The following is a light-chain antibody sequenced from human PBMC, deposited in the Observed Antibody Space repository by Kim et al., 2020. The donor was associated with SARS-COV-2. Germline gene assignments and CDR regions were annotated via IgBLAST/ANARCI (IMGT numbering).Light chain of an antibody. CDR2: GAS. J-gene: IGKJ1*01. Sequence: EIVLTQSPGTLSLSPGERATLYCRASQSVSSYLAWYQQKPGQAPRLLIYGASSRATGIPDRFSGSGSGTDFTLTISRLEPEDFAVYYCQQCGSSPKTFGQGTKVDIK. CDR1: QSVSSY. V-gene: IGKV3-20*01. CDR3: QQCGSSPKT.